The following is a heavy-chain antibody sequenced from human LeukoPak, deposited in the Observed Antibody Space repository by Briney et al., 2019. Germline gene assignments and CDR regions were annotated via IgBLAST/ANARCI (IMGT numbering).Heavy chain of an antibody. CDR3: ARRSSGYYAWVFDY. CDR1: GFTLSDYS. D-gene: IGHD3-22*01. V-gene: IGHV3-21*04. J-gene: IGHJ4*02. CDR2: ISSSDSTI. Sequence: GGSLRLSCAASGFTLSDYSMNWVRQAPGKGLEWVSSISSSDSTIYYADSVKGRFTISRDNAKNSLYLQMNSLRAEDTAVYYCARRSSGYYAWVFDYWGQGTLVTVSS.